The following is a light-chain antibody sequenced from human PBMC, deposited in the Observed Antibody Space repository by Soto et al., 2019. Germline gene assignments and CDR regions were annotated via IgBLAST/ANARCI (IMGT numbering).Light chain of an antibody. CDR3: QQRSNWLT. V-gene: IGKV3-11*01. CDR2: DAS. CDR1: QSVSSY. Sequence: EIVLTHSPATLSLSPGERATLXHRASQSVSSYLAWYQQKPGQAPRLLIYDASNRATGIPARFSGSGSGTDFTLTISSLEPEDFAVYYCQQRSNWLTFGGGTKVDIK. J-gene: IGKJ4*01.